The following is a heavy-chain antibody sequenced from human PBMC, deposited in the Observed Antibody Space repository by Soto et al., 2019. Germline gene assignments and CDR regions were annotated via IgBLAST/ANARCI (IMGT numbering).Heavy chain of an antibody. CDR1: GFTFSRYA. D-gene: IGHD3-10*01. J-gene: IGHJ4*02. Sequence: GGSLRLSCAGSGFTFSRYALHWVRLAPGKAMEWVAALSRDGSVQYWLDSVRGRFTISRDNSNNTLCLHMNSLRPEDTGVYYCVRSRSGAVADSFDYWGQGTQVTVSS. V-gene: IGHV3-30*04. CDR2: LSRDGSVQ. CDR3: VRSRSGAVADSFDY.